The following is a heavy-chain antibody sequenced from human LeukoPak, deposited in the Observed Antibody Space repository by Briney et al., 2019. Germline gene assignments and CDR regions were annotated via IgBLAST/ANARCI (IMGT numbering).Heavy chain of an antibody. D-gene: IGHD6-13*01. Sequence: PSETLSLTCADYGGSFSGYYWSWIRQPPGKGLEWIGEINHSGSTNYNPSLKSRVTISVDTSKNQFSLKLSSVTAADTAVYYCARDGAIAAAGGHFDYWGQGTLVTVSS. CDR2: INHSGST. CDR1: GGSFSGYY. V-gene: IGHV4-34*01. J-gene: IGHJ4*02. CDR3: ARDGAIAAAGGHFDY.